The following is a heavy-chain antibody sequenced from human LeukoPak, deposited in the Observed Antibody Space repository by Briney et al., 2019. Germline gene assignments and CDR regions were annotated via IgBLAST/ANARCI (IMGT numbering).Heavy chain of an antibody. Sequence: GGSLRLSCAASGFTFSSYVMSWVRQAPGKGLEWVSGISGSGSSTYYADSVKGRFTISGDNSKNMLYLQMNSLRAEDTAAYYCAKDTSSWYGYYGMDVWGQGATVTVSS. V-gene: IGHV3-23*01. D-gene: IGHD6-13*01. CDR1: GFTFSSYV. CDR2: ISGSGSST. CDR3: AKDTSSWYGYYGMDV. J-gene: IGHJ6*02.